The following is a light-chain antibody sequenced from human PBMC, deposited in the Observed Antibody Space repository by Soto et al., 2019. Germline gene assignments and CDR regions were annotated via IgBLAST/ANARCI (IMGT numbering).Light chain of an antibody. CDR3: QQSYSTPLT. Sequence: DIQMTQSPSSLSASVGDRITITCRASQSISRYLNCYQQKPGKAPKLLIYAPSSLQSGVPSRFSGSGSGTDFTLTISSLQPEDFATYYCQQSYSTPLTFGPGTKVDIK. CDR2: APS. J-gene: IGKJ3*01. V-gene: IGKV1-39*01. CDR1: QSISRY.